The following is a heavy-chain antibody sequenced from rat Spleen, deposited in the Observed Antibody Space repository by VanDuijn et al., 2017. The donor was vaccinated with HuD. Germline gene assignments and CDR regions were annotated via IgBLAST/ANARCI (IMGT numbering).Heavy chain of an antibody. CDR1: GFTFSDYY. V-gene: IGHV5-22*01. J-gene: IGHJ4*01. D-gene: IGHD1-10*01. CDR2: ISYEGSST. Sequence: EVQLVESGGGLVQPGRSLKISCAASGFTFSDYYMVWVRQAPKKGLEWVASISYEGSSTYYGDSVKGRFTISRDNAKSTLYLQMNSLRSEDTATYYCARPDYNKYVMDAWGQGASVTVSS. CDR3: ARPDYNKYVMDA.